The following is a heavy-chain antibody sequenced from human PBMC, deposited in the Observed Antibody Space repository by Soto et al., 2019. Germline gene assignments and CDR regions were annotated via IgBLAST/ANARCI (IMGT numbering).Heavy chain of an antibody. Sequence: GGSLRLSCAASGFTFSNAWMSWVRQAPGKGLEWVGRIKSKTDGGTTDYAAPVKGRFTISRDDSKNTLYLQMNSLKTEDTAMYYCTTGSPPPLTIFGGRDVWGKGTTVTVSS. D-gene: IGHD3-3*01. V-gene: IGHV3-15*01. J-gene: IGHJ6*04. CDR3: TTGSPPPLTIFGGRDV. CDR1: GFTFSNAW. CDR2: IKSKTDGGTT.